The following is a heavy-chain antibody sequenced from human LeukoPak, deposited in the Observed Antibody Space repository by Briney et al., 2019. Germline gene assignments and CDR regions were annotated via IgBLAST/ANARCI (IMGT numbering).Heavy chain of an antibody. V-gene: IGHV3-30-3*01. D-gene: IGHD1-26*01. CDR3: ARAVGASRWFDP. CDR1: GFTFSSYS. J-gene: IGHJ5*02. CDR2: ISYDGNNK. Sequence: TGGSLRLSRAASGFTFSSYSMHWVRQAPGKGLEWVAVISYDGNNKYFADFVKGRFTISRDTSKSTLYLQMNSLTPEDTAIYYCARAVGASRWFDPWGQGTLVTVSS.